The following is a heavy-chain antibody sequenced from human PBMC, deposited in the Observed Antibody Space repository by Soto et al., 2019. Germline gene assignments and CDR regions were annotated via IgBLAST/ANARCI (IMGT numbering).Heavy chain of an antibody. CDR3: ARERDYDFWSGYYRGDYYYGMDV. D-gene: IGHD3-3*01. J-gene: IGHJ6*02. Sequence: ASVKVSCKASGYTFTGYYMHWVRQAPGQGLEWMGWINPNSGGTNYAQKIQGWVTMTRDTSISTAYIEMSRLRSDDTAVYYCARERDYDFWSGYYRGDYYYGMDVWGQGTTVTVSS. V-gene: IGHV1-2*04. CDR2: INPNSGGT. CDR1: GYTFTGYY.